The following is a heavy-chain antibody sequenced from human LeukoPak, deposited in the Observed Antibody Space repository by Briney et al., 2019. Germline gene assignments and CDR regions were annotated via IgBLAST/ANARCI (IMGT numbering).Heavy chain of an antibody. Sequence: GGSLRLSCAASGFTFSDHAMHWVRQAPGKGLEWVSAVGIAADTFYPGSVKGRFTISRENAKNSLYLQMNSLRVEDTAVYYCARDSYDSSGYYQFDYWGQGTLVTVSS. D-gene: IGHD3-22*01. CDR1: GFTFSDHA. V-gene: IGHV3-13*01. CDR2: VGIAADT. J-gene: IGHJ4*02. CDR3: ARDSYDSSGYYQFDY.